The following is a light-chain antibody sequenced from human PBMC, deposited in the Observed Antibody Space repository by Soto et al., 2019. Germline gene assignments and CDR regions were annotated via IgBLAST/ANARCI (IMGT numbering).Light chain of an antibody. Sequence: QSVLTQPASVSGSPGQSITISCTGTSSDVGGYNYVSWYQQHPGKAPKLMIYEVSNRPSGVSNRFSGSKSGNTASLTISGLQAEDEADYYCSSCTSSSTLVFGTGTQLTVL. V-gene: IGLV2-14*01. CDR3: SSCTSSSTLV. J-gene: IGLJ1*01. CDR1: SSDVGGYNY. CDR2: EVS.